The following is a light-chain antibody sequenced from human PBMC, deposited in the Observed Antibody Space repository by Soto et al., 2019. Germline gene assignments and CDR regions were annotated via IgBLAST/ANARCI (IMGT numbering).Light chain of an antibody. Sequence: QSALTQPPSVSGSPGQSVTISCTGTGSDFGRYNRVSWYQHTPGTAPKLLIYEVTNRPSGVPDRFSGSKSGNTASLTVSGLQAEDEADYYCSSYAGSNNFVFGTGTKLTVL. J-gene: IGLJ1*01. CDR1: GSDFGRYNR. CDR3: SSYAGSNNFV. V-gene: IGLV2-8*01. CDR2: EVT.